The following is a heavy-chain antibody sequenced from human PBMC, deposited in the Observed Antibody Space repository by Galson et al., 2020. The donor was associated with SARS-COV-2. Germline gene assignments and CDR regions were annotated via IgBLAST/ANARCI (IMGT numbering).Heavy chain of an antibody. J-gene: IGHJ4*02. V-gene: IGHV3-23*01. CDR2: LSDGGRNT. D-gene: IGHD3-3*01. CDR1: GFTFKDYA. Sequence: GGSLRLSCVVSGFTFKDYAMSWVRQAPGKGLEWVSGLSDGGRNTFYADSVKGRFTISSDTSRITLYLQMNSLRVDDSATYYCVRDHRERWAPPGVVFDHWGQGARVTVAP. CDR3: VRDHRERWAPPGVVFDH.